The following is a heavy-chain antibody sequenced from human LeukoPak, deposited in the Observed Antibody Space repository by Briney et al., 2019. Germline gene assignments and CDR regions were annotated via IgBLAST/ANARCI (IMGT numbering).Heavy chain of an antibody. D-gene: IGHD2-15*01. CDR1: GGSFSGYY. Sequence: PSETLSLTCAVYGGSFSGYYWSWIRQPPGKGLEWIGEINHSGSTNYNPSLKSRVTMSVDTSKNQFSLKVSSVTAADTAVYYCARLSRPGYCSGGTCPPDYWGQGTLVTVSS. J-gene: IGHJ4*02. CDR2: INHSGST. CDR3: ARLSRPGYCSGGTCPPDY. V-gene: IGHV4-34*01.